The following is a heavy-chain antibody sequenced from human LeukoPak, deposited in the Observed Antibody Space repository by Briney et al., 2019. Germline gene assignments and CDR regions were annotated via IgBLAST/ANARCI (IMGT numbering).Heavy chain of an antibody. CDR1: GYTFTSYD. CDR2: MDPNSGNT. V-gene: IGHV1-8*03. Sequence: ASVKVSCKASGYTFTSYDINWVRQATGQGLEWMGWMDPNSGNTGYAQKFQGRVTITRNTSISTAYMELSSLRSEDTAVYYCARDYYDRAFDIWGQGTMVTVSS. CDR3: ARDYYDRAFDI. D-gene: IGHD3-22*01. J-gene: IGHJ3*02.